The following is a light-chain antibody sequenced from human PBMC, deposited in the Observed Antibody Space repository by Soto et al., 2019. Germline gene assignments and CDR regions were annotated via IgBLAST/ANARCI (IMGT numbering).Light chain of an antibody. Sequence: QSVLTQPASVSGSPGQSITISCTGTSSDVRGYNYVSWYQEHPGKAPKLMIYDVSNRPSGVSNRFSGSKSGNTASLTISGLQAEDEADYYCSSYTTDSTYVFGTGTKVTVL. CDR2: DVS. J-gene: IGLJ1*01. CDR3: SSYTTDSTYV. V-gene: IGLV2-14*01. CDR1: SSDVRGYNY.